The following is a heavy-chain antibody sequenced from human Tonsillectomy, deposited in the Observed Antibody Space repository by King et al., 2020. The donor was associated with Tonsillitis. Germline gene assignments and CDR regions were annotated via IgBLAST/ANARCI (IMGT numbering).Heavy chain of an antibody. CDR3: ARVGRDGYNFEGFDY. J-gene: IGHJ4*02. CDR1: GLTISSNY. CDR2: IYNSGGT. Sequence: VQLVESGGGLVQPGGSLRLSCAASGLTISSNYMNWVRQAPGKGLEWVSVIYNSGGTYYADSLKGRFTISRDNSKNTRYLQMNSLGAEDTAVYYCARVGRDGYNFEGFDYWGQGTLVTVSS. D-gene: IGHD5-24*01. V-gene: IGHV3-66*01.